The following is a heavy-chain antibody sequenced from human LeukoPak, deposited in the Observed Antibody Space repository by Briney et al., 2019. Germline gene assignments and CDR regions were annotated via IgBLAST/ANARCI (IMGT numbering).Heavy chain of an antibody. CDR1: GGSISSNY. J-gene: IGHJ5*02. D-gene: IGHD3-3*01. CDR2: IYYSGTT. Sequence: PSETLSFTCTVSGGSISSNYWSWIRQPPGKGLEWIGYIYYSGTTNYNPSLKSRVTISVDTSKNQFSLKLSSVTAADTAVYHCARDTSGFWSGEGWFDPWGQGTLVTVSS. CDR3: ARDTSGFWSGEGWFDP. V-gene: IGHV4-59*01.